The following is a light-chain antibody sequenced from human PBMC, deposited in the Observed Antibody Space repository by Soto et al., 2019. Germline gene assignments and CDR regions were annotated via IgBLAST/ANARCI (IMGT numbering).Light chain of an antibody. V-gene: IGLV2-14*03. Sequence: QSVLTQPASVSGSPGQSITISCTGTSSDVGAYDYVSWYQQHPDKAPKLMIYEVSNRPSGVSDRFSGSKSVNTATLTISGLQAEDEADYYCSSYTSSSPRVFGTGNKVTVL. J-gene: IGLJ1*01. CDR2: EVS. CDR1: SSDVGAYDY. CDR3: SSYTSSSPRV.